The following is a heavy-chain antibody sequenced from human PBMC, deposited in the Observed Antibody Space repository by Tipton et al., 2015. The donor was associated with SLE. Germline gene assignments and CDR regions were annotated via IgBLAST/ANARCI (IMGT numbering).Heavy chain of an antibody. D-gene: IGHD3-9*01. CDR2: VNYGGDT. Sequence: TLSLTCTVSGGSISSSSYYWGWIRQPPGKGLEWIGTVNYGGDTYYNPSLKSRVTISIDTSRNQFSLKLSSVTAADTAVYYCARRGWSGLTDDAFDIWGQGTMVTVSS. J-gene: IGHJ3*02. CDR1: GGSISSSSYY. V-gene: IGHV4-39*07. CDR3: ARRGWSGLTDDAFDI.